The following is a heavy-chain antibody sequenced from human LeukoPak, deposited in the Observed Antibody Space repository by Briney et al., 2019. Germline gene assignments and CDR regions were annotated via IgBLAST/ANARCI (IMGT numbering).Heavy chain of an antibody. Sequence: GGSLRLSCAASGFAFSTYAMTWVRQAPEKGLEWVSVIYGGGTTSYADSVKGRFTISRDNSKNTLYLQMSSLRAEDTAVYYCARDRRGYGGNFDYWGQGTLVTVSS. CDR1: GFAFSTYA. V-gene: IGHV3-66*01. J-gene: IGHJ4*02. CDR3: ARDRRGYGGNFDY. CDR2: IYGGGTT. D-gene: IGHD4-23*01.